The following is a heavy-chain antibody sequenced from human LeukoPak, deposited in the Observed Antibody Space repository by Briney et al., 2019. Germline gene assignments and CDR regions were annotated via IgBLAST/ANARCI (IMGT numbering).Heavy chain of an antibody. CDR2: IYYSGST. CDR1: GGSISSSYYY. CDR3: ARSPDGYNLDY. D-gene: IGHD5-24*01. J-gene: IGHJ4*02. V-gene: IGHV4-39*07. Sequence: RPSETLSLTCNVSGGSISSSYYYWGWIRQPPGKGLEWIGSIYYSGSTYYNPSLKSRVTISVDTSKNQFSLKVSSVTAADTAVYYCARSPDGYNLDYWGQGTLVTVSS.